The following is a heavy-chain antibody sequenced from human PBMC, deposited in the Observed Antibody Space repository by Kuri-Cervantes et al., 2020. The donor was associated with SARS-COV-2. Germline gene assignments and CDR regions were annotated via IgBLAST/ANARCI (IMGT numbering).Heavy chain of an antibody. CDR3: AREAGYYDMLLTPSYYYYYYGMDV. J-gene: IGHJ6*02. D-gene: IGHD3-9*01. V-gene: IGHV1-18*01. CDR2: ISAYNGNT. CDR1: GYTFTSYG. Sequence: ASVKVSCKASGYTFTSYGISWVRQAPGQGLEWMGWISAYNGNTSYAQKFQGRVTMTRDTSTSTVYMELSSLRSEDTAVYYCAREAGYYDMLLTPSYYYYYYGMDVWGQGTTVTVSS.